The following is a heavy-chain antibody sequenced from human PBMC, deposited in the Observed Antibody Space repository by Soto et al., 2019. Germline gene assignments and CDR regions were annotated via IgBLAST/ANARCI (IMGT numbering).Heavy chain of an antibody. V-gene: IGHV1-69*06. CDR2: IIPLLATP. J-gene: IGHJ4*02. D-gene: IGHD6-13*01. CDR1: GGTFSSYA. CDR3: AGGRGASAGYYFDY. Sequence: VQSGAEVKKPGSSVKVSCKASGGTFSSYAFSWVRQAPGQGLEWMGGIIPLLATPNYAQKSQGRVTITADKSTSTAYMELSSLRSEDTAVYFCAGGRGASAGYYFDYWGQETLVTVSS.